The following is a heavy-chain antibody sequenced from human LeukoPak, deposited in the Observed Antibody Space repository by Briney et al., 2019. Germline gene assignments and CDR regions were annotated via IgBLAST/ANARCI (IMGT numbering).Heavy chain of an antibody. CDR2: ISYDGSNK. D-gene: IGHD5-24*01. Sequence: GGSLRLTCAASGFTFSSYAMHWVRQAPGKGLEWVAVISYDGSNKYYADSVKGRFTISRDNSKNTLYLQMNSLRAEDTAVYYCARERLVDLATIFDYWGQGALVTVSS. V-gene: IGHV3-30-3*01. CDR3: ARERLVDLATIFDY. J-gene: IGHJ4*02. CDR1: GFTFSSYA.